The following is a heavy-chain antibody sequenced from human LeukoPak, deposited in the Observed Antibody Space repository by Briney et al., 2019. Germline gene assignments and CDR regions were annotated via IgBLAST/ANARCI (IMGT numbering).Heavy chain of an antibody. D-gene: IGHD1-26*01. CDR3: AKWSMYYYYYYMDV. CDR2: ISGSGAST. J-gene: IGHJ6*03. V-gene: IGHV3-23*01. CDR1: GFTFSSYA. Sequence: GGSLRLSCAASGFTFSSYAMSWVRQAPGKGLEWVSVISGSGASTYYADSVKGRFTISRDNSKNTLYLQMNSLRAEDTAVYYCAKWSMYYYYYYMDVWGKGTTVTVSS.